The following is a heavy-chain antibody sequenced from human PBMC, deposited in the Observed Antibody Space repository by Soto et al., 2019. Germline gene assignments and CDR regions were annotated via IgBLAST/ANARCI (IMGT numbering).Heavy chain of an antibody. CDR2: IYYSGST. CDR1: GGSISSSSYY. D-gene: IGHD5-12*01. Sequence: KTSETLSLTCTVSGGSISSSSYYWGWIRQPPGKGLEWIGSIYYSGSTYYNPSLKSRDTISVDTSKNQFSLKLSSVTAADTAVYYCARPTWIQLWPQRYSGYDWKGWFDPWGQGTLVTVSS. V-gene: IGHV4-39*01. CDR3: ARPTWIQLWPQRYSGYDWKGWFDP. J-gene: IGHJ5*02.